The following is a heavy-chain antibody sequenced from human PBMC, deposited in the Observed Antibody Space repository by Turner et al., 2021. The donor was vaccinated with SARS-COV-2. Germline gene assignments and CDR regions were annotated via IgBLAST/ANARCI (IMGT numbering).Heavy chain of an antibody. CDR1: GFTFSSYW. D-gene: IGHD6-13*01. Sequence: EVQLVESGGGVVQPGGSLRLSCAASGFTFSSYWMSWVRQAPGKGLEGVDKIKQDGSEKNYVDSVKGLFTISRDNAKNSLYLQMNSLRAEDTAVYYCARLHTSSWYFDYWGQGTLVTVSS. CDR2: IKQDGSEK. V-gene: IGHV3-7*03. J-gene: IGHJ4*02. CDR3: ARLHTSSWYFDY.